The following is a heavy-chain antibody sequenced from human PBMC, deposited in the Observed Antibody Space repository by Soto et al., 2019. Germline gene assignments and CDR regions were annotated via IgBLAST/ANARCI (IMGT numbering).Heavy chain of an antibody. CDR1: GGSISSYY. V-gene: IGHV4-59*01. D-gene: IGHD3-10*01. Sequence: SETLSLTCTVSGGSISSYYWSWIRQPPGKGLEWIGYIYYSGSTNYNPSLKSRVTISVDTSKNQFSLKLRSVTAADTAVYYCARENGYYGSKPCEYYYYMDVWGKGTTVTVSS. CDR3: ARENGYYGSKPCEYYYYMDV. CDR2: IYYSGST. J-gene: IGHJ6*03.